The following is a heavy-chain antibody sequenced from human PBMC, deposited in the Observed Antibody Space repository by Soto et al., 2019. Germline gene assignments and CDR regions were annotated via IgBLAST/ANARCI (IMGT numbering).Heavy chain of an antibody. CDR2: ISAYNGNT. Sequence: VKVSCKASGYTFTSYGISWVRQAPGQGLEWMGWISAYNGNTNYAQSLQGRVTMTTDTSTNTAYMELRSLRSDDTAVYYCARDSSGTTNYYYGMDVWGQGTTVTVSS. J-gene: IGHJ6*02. V-gene: IGHV1-18*01. CDR1: GYTFTSYG. D-gene: IGHD4-17*01. CDR3: ARDSSGTTNYYYGMDV.